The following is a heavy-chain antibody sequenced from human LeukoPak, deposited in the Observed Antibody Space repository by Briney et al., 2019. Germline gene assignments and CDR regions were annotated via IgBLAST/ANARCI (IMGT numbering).Heavy chain of an antibody. CDR3: ARLGMVRGVNYYYGTDV. V-gene: IGHV5-51*01. CDR1: GYSFTSYW. Sequence: GESLKISCKGSGYSFTSYWIGWVRQMPGKGLEWMGIIYPGDSDTRYSPSFQGQVTISADKSISTAYLQWSSLKASDTAMYYCARLGMVRGVNYYYGTDVWGQGTTVTVSS. D-gene: IGHD3-10*01. J-gene: IGHJ6*02. CDR2: IYPGDSDT.